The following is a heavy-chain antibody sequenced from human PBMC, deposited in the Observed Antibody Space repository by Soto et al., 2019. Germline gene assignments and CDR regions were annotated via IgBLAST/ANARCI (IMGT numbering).Heavy chain of an antibody. V-gene: IGHV4-59*01. CDR2: IYYSGRT. J-gene: IGHJ4*02. D-gene: IGHD2-8*01. CDR3: ARGLGVTDY. Sequence: PSETLSLTCTVSGGSISSYYWSWIRQPPGKGLEWIGYIYYSGRTNYNPSIKSRVTISVDTSKNQFSLKLSSVTAADTAVYYCARGLGVTDYWGQGTLVTVSS. CDR1: GGSISSYY.